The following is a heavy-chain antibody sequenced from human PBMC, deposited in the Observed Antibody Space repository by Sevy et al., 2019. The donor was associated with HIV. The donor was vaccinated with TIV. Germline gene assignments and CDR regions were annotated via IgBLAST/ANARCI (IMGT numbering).Heavy chain of an antibody. CDR2: IYYNGHT. Sequence: SETLSLTCSVSGGTIVSSGHYWGWIRQTPGKGLEWIGSIYYNGHTYYNPPLNSRLTISIDTSKNQFSLNLSSVTAADTAIYFCAREAGGYDYDYGMDVWGQGTTVTVSS. J-gene: IGHJ6*02. CDR1: GGTIVSSGHY. D-gene: IGHD5-12*01. V-gene: IGHV4-39*02. CDR3: AREAGGYDYDYGMDV.